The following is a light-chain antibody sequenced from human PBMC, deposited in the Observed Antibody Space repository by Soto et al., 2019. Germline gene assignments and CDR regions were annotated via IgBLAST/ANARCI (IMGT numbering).Light chain of an antibody. CDR3: QQCARSPWT. CDR2: GAS. J-gene: IGKJ1*01. CDR1: QSVSSFY. Sequence: EIVLTQSPGTLSLSPGERGTLSCRASQSVSSFYLAWYQQKPGQSPRLLISGASSRAAGIPDRFSGGGSGTDFTLTISRLEPEDFTVYYCQQCARSPWTFGQGTKVEIK. V-gene: IGKV3-20*01.